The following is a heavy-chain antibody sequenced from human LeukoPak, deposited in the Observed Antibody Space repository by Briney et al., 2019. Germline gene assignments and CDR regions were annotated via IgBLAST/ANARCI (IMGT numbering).Heavy chain of an antibody. CDR1: GFTFSSYW. Sequence: PGGSLRLSCAASGFTFSSYWMSWVRQAPGKGLEWVSGISWNSVSIGYADSVKGRFTISRDNAKNSLYLHMNSLRAEDMALYYCAKDRHYSMTNTFDIWGQGTIVTVSS. J-gene: IGHJ3*02. D-gene: IGHD1-26*01. V-gene: IGHV3-9*03. CDR2: ISWNSVSI. CDR3: AKDRHYSMTNTFDI.